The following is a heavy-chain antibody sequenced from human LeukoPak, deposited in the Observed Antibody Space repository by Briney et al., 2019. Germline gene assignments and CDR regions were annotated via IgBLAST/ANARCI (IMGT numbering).Heavy chain of an antibody. V-gene: IGHV5-10-1*01. CDR3: ARHGIAAAGTPSYYYGMDV. D-gene: IGHD6-13*01. CDR2: IDPSDSYT. Sequence: TGESLRISCKGSGYGFTSNWISWVRQMPGKGLEWMGRIDPSDSYTNYSPSFQGHVTISADKSISTAYLQWSSLKASDTAMYYCARHGIAAAGTPSYYYGMDVWGKGTTVTVSS. CDR1: GYGFTSNW. J-gene: IGHJ6*04.